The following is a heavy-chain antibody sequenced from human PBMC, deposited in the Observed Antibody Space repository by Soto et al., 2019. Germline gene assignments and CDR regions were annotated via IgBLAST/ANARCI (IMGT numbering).Heavy chain of an antibody. CDR1: GGSTSSDNY. CDR2: IYYSGNT. CDR3: AREGGESSDGLYYFDS. V-gene: IGHV4-30-4*01. D-gene: IGHD3-16*01. J-gene: IGHJ4*02. Sequence: SETLSLTCTVSGGSTSSDNYWSWIRQPPGKGLEWIGHIYYSGNTDYNPSLKSRLAISIDTSKNQFSLKLSSVTAADTAVYFCAREGGESSDGLYYFDSWGQGSLVTAPQ.